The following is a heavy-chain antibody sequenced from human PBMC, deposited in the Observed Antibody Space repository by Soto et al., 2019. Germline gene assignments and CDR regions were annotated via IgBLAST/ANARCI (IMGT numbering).Heavy chain of an antibody. D-gene: IGHD3-9*01. CDR1: GGTFSSYT. Sequence: QVQLVQSGAEVKKPGSSVKVSCKASGGTFSSYTISWVRQAPGQGLEWMGRIIPILGIANYAQKFQGRVTVTADKSTSTAYMELNSLRSEDTAVYYCADRSSDYDLVTWDYWGQGTLVTVSS. CDR2: IIPILGIA. J-gene: IGHJ4*02. V-gene: IGHV1-69*02. CDR3: ADRSSDYDLVTWDY.